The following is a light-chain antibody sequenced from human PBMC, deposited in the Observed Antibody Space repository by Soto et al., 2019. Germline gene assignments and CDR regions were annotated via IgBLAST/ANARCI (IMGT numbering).Light chain of an antibody. Sequence: ELTQPPSVSVSAGETGSITCSGNKVGPRFICWYQQKAGQSPVLVIYEDSRRPSGIPERFSGSNSGNTATLTISGTQPMDEADYYCQAWDSTTDVVFGGGTKLTVL. J-gene: IGLJ2*01. V-gene: IGLV3-1*01. CDR1: KVGPRF. CDR3: QAWDSTTDVV. CDR2: EDS.